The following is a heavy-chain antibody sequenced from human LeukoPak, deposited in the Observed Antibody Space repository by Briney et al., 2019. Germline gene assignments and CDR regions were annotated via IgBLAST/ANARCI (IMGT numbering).Heavy chain of an antibody. J-gene: IGHJ4*02. CDR2: MNPNSGNT. CDR3: ARGLYGSGSWGGY. Sequence: ASVKVSCKASGGTFSSYDINWVRQATGQGLEWMGWMNPNSGNTGYAQKFQGRVTITRNTSISTAYMELSSLRSEDTAVYYCARGLYGSGSWGGYWGQGTLVTVSS. D-gene: IGHD3-10*01. CDR1: GGTFSSYD. V-gene: IGHV1-8*03.